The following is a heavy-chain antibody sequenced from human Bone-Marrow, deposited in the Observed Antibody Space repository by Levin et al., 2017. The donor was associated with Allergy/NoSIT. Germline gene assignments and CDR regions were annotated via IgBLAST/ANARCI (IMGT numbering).Heavy chain of an antibody. D-gene: IGHD6-13*01. CDR3: AKGEVGIAAAGDTFDI. V-gene: IGHV3-23*01. J-gene: IGHJ3*02. CDR2: ISDRGAFT. CDR1: GFSFSSYA. Sequence: GESLKISCAASGFSFSSYAIFWVRQAPGKGLEWVSGISDRGAFTYYADSVKGRFIVSRDNSENTVYLQMNSLRADDTALYFCAKGEVGIAAAGDTFDIWGQGTMVAVSS.